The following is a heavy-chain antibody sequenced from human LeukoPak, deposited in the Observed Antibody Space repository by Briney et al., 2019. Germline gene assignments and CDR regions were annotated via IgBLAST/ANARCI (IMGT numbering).Heavy chain of an antibody. CDR2: IWYDGSNK. CDR1: GFTFSSYG. V-gene: IGHV3-33*01. D-gene: IGHD6-13*01. Sequence: PGRSLRLSCAASGFTFSSYGMHWVRQAPGKGLEWVAVIWYDGSNKYYADSVKGRFTISRDNSKNTLYLQMNSLRAEDTAVYYCARESPYGSSWYGRYFDYWGQGTLVTVSS. J-gene: IGHJ4*02. CDR3: ARESPYGSSWYGRYFDY.